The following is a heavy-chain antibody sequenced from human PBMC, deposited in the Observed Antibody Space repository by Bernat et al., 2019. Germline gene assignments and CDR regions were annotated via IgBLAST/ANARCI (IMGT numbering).Heavy chain of an antibody. CDR2: IYSGGST. CDR1: GFTVSSNY. CDR3: VSSYYYDSSGYYGFDY. D-gene: IGHD3-22*01. J-gene: IGHJ4*02. V-gene: IGHV3-66*01. Sequence: EVQLVESGGGLVQPGGSLRLSCAASGFTVSSNYMSWVRQAPGKGLEWVSVIYSGGSTYYADSVKGRFTISRDNSKNTLYLQMNSLRAEDTAVYYCVSSYYYDSSGYYGFDYWGQGTLVTVSS.